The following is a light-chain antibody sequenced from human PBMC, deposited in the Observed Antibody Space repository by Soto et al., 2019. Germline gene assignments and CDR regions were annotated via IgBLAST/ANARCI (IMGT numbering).Light chain of an antibody. CDR3: SSYTSTNTLFL. J-gene: IGLJ1*01. CDR1: SSDVDDYNY. CDR2: EVS. V-gene: IGLV2-14*01. Sequence: QSVLTQPASVSGSPGQSITISCTGTSSDVDDYNYVSWYQQHPGKAPKLMISEVSNRPSGVSNRFSGSKSGNTASLTISGLPAEDEADYYCSSYTSTNTLFLFGAGTKVTVL.